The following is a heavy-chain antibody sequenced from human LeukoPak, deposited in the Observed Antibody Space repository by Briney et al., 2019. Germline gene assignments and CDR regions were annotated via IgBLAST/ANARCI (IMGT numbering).Heavy chain of an antibody. Sequence: PGGSLRLSCAASGFTFSSYSMNWVRQAPGKGLEWVSGISWNSGSIGYADSVKGRFTISRDNAKNSLYLQMNSLRAEDTALYYCAKSEVSGIAAAGFDYWGQGTLVTVSS. CDR3: AKSEVSGIAAAGFDY. D-gene: IGHD6-13*01. V-gene: IGHV3-9*01. CDR1: GFTFSSYS. J-gene: IGHJ4*02. CDR2: ISWNSGSI.